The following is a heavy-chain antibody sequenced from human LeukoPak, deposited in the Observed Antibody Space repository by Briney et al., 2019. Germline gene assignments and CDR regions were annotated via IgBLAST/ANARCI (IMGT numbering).Heavy chain of an antibody. CDR1: GFTFSNYA. V-gene: IGHV3-30-3*01. J-gene: IGHJ4*02. D-gene: IGHD1-20*01. Sequence: GRSLRLSCAATGFTFSNYAIHWGRQAPGKGLEWVAFISDDGSRQHYADSVKGRFTISRDNPKNTLYLQMNSLRAEDTAVYYCAKDVTGGGYFDYWGQGTLVTVSS. CDR2: ISDDGSRQ. CDR3: AKDVTGGGYFDY.